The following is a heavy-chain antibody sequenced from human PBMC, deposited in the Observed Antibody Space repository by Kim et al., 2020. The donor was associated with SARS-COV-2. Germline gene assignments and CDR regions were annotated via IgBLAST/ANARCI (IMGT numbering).Heavy chain of an antibody. V-gene: IGHV3-7*01. J-gene: IGHJ4*02. CDR3: RAELRDRTKYFDY. CDR2: IKEDGSEK. Sequence: GGSLRLSCAASGFIFSSYWMSWVRQASGKGLEWVANIKEDGSEKYYVDSVKGRFTISRDNAKNALYLQMNSLRVEDTAVYYCRAELRDRTKYFDYWGQGTLVTVSS. D-gene: IGHD1-1*01. CDR1: GFIFSSYW.